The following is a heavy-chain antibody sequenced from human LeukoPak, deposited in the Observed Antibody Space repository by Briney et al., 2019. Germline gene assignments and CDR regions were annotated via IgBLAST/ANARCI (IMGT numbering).Heavy chain of an antibody. Sequence: TGGSLGLSCEASGFTFSSYEMNWVGQAPGKGREWVSYISSSGSTIYYADSVKGRFTISRDNAKNSLYLRMNSLRAEDTAVYYCARIRQRSSWDNYYYYYGMDVWGKGTTVTVSS. V-gene: IGHV3-48*03. D-gene: IGHD6-13*01. CDR2: ISSSGSTI. CDR3: ARIRQRSSWDNYYYYYGMDV. J-gene: IGHJ6*04. CDR1: GFTFSSYE.